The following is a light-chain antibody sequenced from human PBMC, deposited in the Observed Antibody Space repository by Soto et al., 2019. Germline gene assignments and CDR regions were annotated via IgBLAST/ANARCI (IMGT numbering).Light chain of an antibody. V-gene: IGKV3-15*01. CDR3: QQYNNWPPLT. Sequence: EIVMTQSPATLSVSPGERATLSCRASQSVSSNLAWYQQKPGQAPRLLIYGASTRATGIPARFSGSGSATEFSLTISSLQSEDFAVYYWQQYNNWPPLTFGQGTRLEIK. CDR2: GAS. CDR1: QSVSSN. J-gene: IGKJ5*01.